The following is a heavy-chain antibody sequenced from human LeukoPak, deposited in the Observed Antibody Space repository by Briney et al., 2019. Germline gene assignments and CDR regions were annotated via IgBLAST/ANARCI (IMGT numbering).Heavy chain of an antibody. CDR3: ARSSWPTVDAFDI. V-gene: IGHV4-61*02. J-gene: IGHJ3*02. CDR2: IYTSGST. CDR1: GGSISSGSYY. Sequence: SETLSLTCTVSGGSISSGSYYWNWIRQPAGKGLEWIGRIYTSGSTTYNPSLNSRVTISVDTSKNQFSLKLSSVTAADTAVYYCARSSWPTVDAFDIWGQGTMVTVSS. D-gene: IGHD6-13*01.